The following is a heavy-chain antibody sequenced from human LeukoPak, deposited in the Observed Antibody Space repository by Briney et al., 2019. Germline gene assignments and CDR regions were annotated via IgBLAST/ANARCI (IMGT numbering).Heavy chain of an antibody. D-gene: IGHD3-16*01. J-gene: IGHJ4*02. CDR2: IYYSGST. CDR3: ARGVDYGY. CDR1: GGSINSYY. Sequence: SETLSLTCTVSGGSINSYYWSWIRQPPGKGLEWIGYIYYSGSTNYNPSLKSRVTISVDKSKNQFSLKLSSVTAADTAVYYCARGVDYGYWGQGTLVTVSS. V-gene: IGHV4-59*01.